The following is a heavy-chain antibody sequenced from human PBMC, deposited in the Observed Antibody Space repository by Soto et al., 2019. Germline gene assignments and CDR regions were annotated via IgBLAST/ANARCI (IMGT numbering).Heavy chain of an antibody. CDR1: GFTFSSYA. D-gene: IGHD3-3*01. CDR3: GTIFGVVIIRDY. Sequence: PGGSLRLSCAASGFTFSSYAMSWVRQAPGKGLEWVSAISGSGGSTYYADSVKGRFTISRDNSKNTLYLQMNSLRAEDTAVYYCGTIFGVVIIRDYWGQGTLVTVSS. J-gene: IGHJ4*02. V-gene: IGHV3-23*01. CDR2: ISGSGGST.